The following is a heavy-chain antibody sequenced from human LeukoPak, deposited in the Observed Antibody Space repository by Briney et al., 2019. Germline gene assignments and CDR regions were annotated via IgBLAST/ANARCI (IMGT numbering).Heavy chain of an antibody. V-gene: IGHV3-74*01. Sequence: GGSLRLSCAAPGFTFSSHWMHWVRQAPGKGLVWVSGIRGDGSSTSYADSVKGRFTISRDNAKNTLYLQMNSLTAEDTAVYYCARDRASHFDYWGQGTLVTVSS. CDR1: GFTFSSHW. CDR3: ARDRASHFDY. CDR2: IRGDGSST. D-gene: IGHD3-10*01. J-gene: IGHJ4*02.